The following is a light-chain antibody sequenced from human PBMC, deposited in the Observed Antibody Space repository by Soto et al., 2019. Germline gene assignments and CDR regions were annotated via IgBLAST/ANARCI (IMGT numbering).Light chain of an antibody. V-gene: IGKV1-33*01. J-gene: IGKJ3*01. CDR2: DAS. Sequence: DIEMTQSPASLSASVGERVTITCKASQDISNYLNWYQQKPGKAPMLLIYDASNLETGVPARFSGSGAGTDFTFTISSLQPEDIATYYCQQYGNLLFTFGRGTKVDIK. CDR1: QDISNY. CDR3: QQYGNLLFT.